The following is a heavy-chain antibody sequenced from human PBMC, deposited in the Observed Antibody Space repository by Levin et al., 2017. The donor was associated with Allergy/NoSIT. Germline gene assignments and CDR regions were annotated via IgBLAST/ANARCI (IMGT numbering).Heavy chain of an antibody. D-gene: IGHD3-16*01. CDR1: GGSISSRNYY. V-gene: IGHV4-39*07. J-gene: IGHJ5*02. CDR3: ARGWVMTFGTVMARNWFDP. Sequence: PSETLSLTCTVSGGSISSRNYYWGWIRQPPGKGLEWLGTIYFSGSTYYSPSLKSRVTMSVDTSKNQFSLKLNSVTAADTAVYYCARGWVMTFGTVMARNWFDPRGQGTLVTVSS. CDR2: IYFSGST.